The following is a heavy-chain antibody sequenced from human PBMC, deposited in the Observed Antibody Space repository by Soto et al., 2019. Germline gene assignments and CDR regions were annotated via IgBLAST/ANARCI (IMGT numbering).Heavy chain of an antibody. V-gene: IGHV1-18*01. J-gene: IGHJ3*02. CDR1: GYTFTSYG. Sequence: ASVKVSCKASGYTFTSYGISWVRQAPGQGLEWMGWISAYNGNTNYAQKLQGRVTMTTDTSTSTAYMELRSLRSDDTAVYYCARDRLEGWVVAAGRAFDIWGQGTMVTVSS. D-gene: IGHD2-15*01. CDR2: ISAYNGNT. CDR3: ARDRLEGWVVAAGRAFDI.